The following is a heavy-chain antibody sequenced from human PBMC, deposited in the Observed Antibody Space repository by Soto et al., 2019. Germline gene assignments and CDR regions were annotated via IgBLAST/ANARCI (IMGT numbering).Heavy chain of an antibody. CDR3: VKEPTDTVNCDY. CDR2: KSGSGGST. V-gene: IGHV3-23*01. D-gene: IGHD4-17*01. CDR1: GFTFSSYD. J-gene: IGHJ4*02. Sequence: EVQLLESGGGLVQPGGSLRLSCAVSGFTFSSYDMNWVRQAPGKGLEWVSGKSGSGGSTHYADSVKGRCTIARDKSKNTLYLHMNTLRAEDTAVYYCVKEPTDTVNCDYWGQGTLVTVSS.